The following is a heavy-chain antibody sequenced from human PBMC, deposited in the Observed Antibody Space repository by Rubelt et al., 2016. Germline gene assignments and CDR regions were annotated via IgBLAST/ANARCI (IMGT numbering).Heavy chain of an antibody. D-gene: IGHD1-1*01. CDR2: IYYTGRS. Sequence: QLQLQESGPGLVKPSETLSLTCTVSGGSISSSTYSWGWIRQPPGKGLEWIGYIYYTGRSSHNPSLKSRVTISVDTSKNQFSRKLSAVTAADTAVYYCARLRWNDFWFDPWGQGTLVTVSS. V-gene: IGHV4-39*01. J-gene: IGHJ5*02. CDR1: GGSISSSTYS. CDR3: ARLRWNDFWFDP.